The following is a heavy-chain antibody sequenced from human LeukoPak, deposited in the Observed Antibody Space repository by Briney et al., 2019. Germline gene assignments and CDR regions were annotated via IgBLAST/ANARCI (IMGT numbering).Heavy chain of an antibody. D-gene: IGHD3-10*01. CDR1: GYTFTSYY. J-gene: IGHJ4*02. Sequence: GASVKVSCKASGYTFTSYYMHWVRQAPGQGLEWMGTINPSGGSTSYAQKFQGRVTMTRDTSTSTVYMELSSLRSEDTAVYYCARAQAQAYGSGSYYIPVISGSDYWGQGTLVTVSS. CDR2: INPSGGST. V-gene: IGHV1-46*01. CDR3: ARAQAQAYGSGSYYIPVISGSDY.